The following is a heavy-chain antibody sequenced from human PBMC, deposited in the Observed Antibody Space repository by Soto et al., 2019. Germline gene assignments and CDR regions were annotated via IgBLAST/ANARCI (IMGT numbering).Heavy chain of an antibody. J-gene: IGHJ4*02. V-gene: IGHV3-7*01. CDR1: GFTFSSYW. Sequence: EVQLVESGGGFVQPGGSLRLSCAGSGFTFSSYWMSWVRQAPGKGLEWVANIKQDGSEKDYVDSVKGRFTISRDNAKKSLYLQMNSVRAEDTAVYYCARGGNWVDYWGQGTLVTVSS. D-gene: IGHD7-27*01. CDR3: ARGGNWVDY. CDR2: IKQDGSEK.